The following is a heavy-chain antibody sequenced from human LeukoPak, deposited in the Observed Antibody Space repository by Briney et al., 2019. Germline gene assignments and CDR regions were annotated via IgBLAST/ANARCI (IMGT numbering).Heavy chain of an antibody. Sequence: SETLSLTCTVSGGSISSGDYYWSWIRQPPGKGLEWIGYIYYSGSTNCNPSLKSRVTISVDTSKNQFSLKLSSVTAADTAVYYCAREANDFWSGYYTYYFDYWGQGTLVTVSS. CDR3: AREANDFWSGYYTYYFDY. V-gene: IGHV4-61*08. J-gene: IGHJ4*02. D-gene: IGHD3-3*01. CDR1: GGSISSGDYY. CDR2: IYYSGST.